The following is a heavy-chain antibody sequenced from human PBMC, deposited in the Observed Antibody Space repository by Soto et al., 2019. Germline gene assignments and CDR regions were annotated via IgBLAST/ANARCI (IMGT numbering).Heavy chain of an antibody. CDR3: ARDRTVEYSSSSPEDYYGMDV. CDR1: GFTFSDYY. D-gene: IGHD6-6*01. J-gene: IGHJ6*02. V-gene: IGHV3-11*01. Sequence: PGGSLRLSCAASGFTFSDYYMSWIRQAPGKGLEWVSYISSSGSTIYYADSVKGRFTISRDNAKNSLYLQMNSLRAEDTAVYYCARDRTVEYSSSSPEDYYGMDVWGQGTTVTAP. CDR2: ISSSGSTI.